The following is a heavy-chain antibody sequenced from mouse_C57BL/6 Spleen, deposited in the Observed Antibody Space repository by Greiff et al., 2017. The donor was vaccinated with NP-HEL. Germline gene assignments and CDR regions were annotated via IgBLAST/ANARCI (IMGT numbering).Heavy chain of an antibody. CDR1: GFSLTSYG. J-gene: IGHJ1*03. V-gene: IGHV2-5*01. Sequence: VQLQQSGPGLVQPSQRLSITCTVSGFSLTSYGVHWVRQSPGKGLEWLGVIWRGGSTDYNAAFMSRLSITKDNSKSQVFFKMNSLQADDTAIYYCAKNGGDYVDWYFDVWGTGTTVTVSS. CDR3: AKNGGDYVDWYFDV. CDR2: IWRGGST. D-gene: IGHD2-4*01.